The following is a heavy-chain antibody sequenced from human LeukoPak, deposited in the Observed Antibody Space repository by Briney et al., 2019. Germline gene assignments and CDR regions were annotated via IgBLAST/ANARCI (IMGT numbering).Heavy chain of an antibody. D-gene: IGHD6-25*01. CDR2: IYYSGST. CDR3: ARRRVDGYPDH. CDR1: GGSISSYY. J-gene: IGHJ4*02. Sequence: SETLSLTDTVSGGSISSYYWSWIRQPPGKGLEWIGYIYYSGSTNYNPSLKSRVTISVDMSKNQFSLKLTSVTAADTAVYYCARRRVDGYPDHWGQGTLVTVSS. V-gene: IGHV4-59*08.